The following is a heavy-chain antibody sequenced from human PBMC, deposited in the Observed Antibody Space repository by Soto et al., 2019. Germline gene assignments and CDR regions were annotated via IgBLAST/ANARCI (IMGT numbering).Heavy chain of an antibody. CDR3: ARGRYLDF. Sequence: QVPLVQSGAEVKKPGASVKVSCRASGYTFSSYGISWVRQAPGQGLEWVGWISAYNGYTNDVQKFQGRVTMTKDTSTNTAYMELRSLRSDDTAIYYCARGRYLDFWGQGTLVTVSS. J-gene: IGHJ4*02. V-gene: IGHV1-18*01. D-gene: IGHD1-26*01. CDR2: ISAYNGYT. CDR1: GYTFSSYG.